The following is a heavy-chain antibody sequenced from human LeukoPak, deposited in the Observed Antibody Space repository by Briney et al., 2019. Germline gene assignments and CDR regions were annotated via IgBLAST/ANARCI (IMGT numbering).Heavy chain of an antibody. J-gene: IGHJ3*02. CDR1: EYTFTGYY. D-gene: IGHD1-1*01. CDR3: ARDRRSGDAFDI. Sequence: GASVKVSCKASEYTFTGYYMHWVRQAPGQGLEWMGWINPNSGGASYAQKFQGRVTMTRDTSISTAYMELSSLISDGTAVYYCARDRRSGDAFDIWGQGTMVTVSS. V-gene: IGHV1-2*02. CDR2: INPNSGGA.